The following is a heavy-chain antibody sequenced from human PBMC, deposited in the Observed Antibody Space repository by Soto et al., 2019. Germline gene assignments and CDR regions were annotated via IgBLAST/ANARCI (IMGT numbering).Heavy chain of an antibody. D-gene: IGHD6-13*01. J-gene: IGHJ4*02. Sequence: EVQLVESGGGLVKPGGSLSPSCDVSGFTFSTYSMNWVRQAPGTGLEWVSSISSSSSYIYYADSVQGRFTISRDNAKSSLYLQMNSLRAEDTAVYYCARAASIAAADVDYWGQGTLVTVSS. CDR3: ARAASIAAADVDY. V-gene: IGHV3-21*01. CDR2: ISSSSSYI. CDR1: GFTFSTYS.